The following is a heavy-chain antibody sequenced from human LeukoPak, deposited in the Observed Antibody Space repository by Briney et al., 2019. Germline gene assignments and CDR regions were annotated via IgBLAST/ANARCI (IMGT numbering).Heavy chain of an antibody. Sequence: GGSLRLSCAASGFTFSSYAMSWVRQAPGKGLEWVSAISGSGGSTYYADSVKGRFTISRDNSKNTLYLQMNSLRAEDTAVYYCAKDGDIVVVIADYAFDIGGQGTMVTVSS. CDR1: GFTFSSYA. D-gene: IGHD2-21*01. CDR3: AKDGDIVVVIADYAFDI. CDR2: ISGSGGST. J-gene: IGHJ3*02. V-gene: IGHV3-23*01.